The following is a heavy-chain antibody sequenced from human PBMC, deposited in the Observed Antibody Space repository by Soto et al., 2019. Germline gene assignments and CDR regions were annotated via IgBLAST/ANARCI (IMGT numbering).Heavy chain of an antibody. CDR2: ISAYNGNT. Sequence: ASVKVSCKASGYTFTSYGISWVRQAPGQGLEWMGWISAYNGNTNYAQKFQGRVTITADKSTSTAYMELSSLRSEDTAVYYCARDKIQYYYDSSGLLNPYPPGPWGQGTLVTVSS. J-gene: IGHJ5*02. D-gene: IGHD3-22*01. CDR1: GYTFTSYG. CDR3: ARDKIQYYYDSSGLLNPYPPGP. V-gene: IGHV1-18*01.